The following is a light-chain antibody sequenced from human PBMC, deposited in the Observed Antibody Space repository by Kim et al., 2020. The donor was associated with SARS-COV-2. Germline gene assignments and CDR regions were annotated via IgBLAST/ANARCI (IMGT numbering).Light chain of an antibody. CDR1: SLRSYY. V-gene: IGLV3-19*01. CDR3: NSRDSSGNHVV. J-gene: IGLJ3*02. Sequence: SSELTQDPAVSVALGQTVRITCQGDSLRSYYASWYQQKPGQAPILVVYAKTNRPSGIPDRFSGSSSGNTASLTITGAQAEDEADYYCNSRDSSGNHVVF. CDR2: AKT.